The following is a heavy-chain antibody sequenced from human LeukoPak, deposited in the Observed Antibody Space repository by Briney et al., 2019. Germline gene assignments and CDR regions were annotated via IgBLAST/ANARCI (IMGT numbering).Heavy chain of an antibody. V-gene: IGHV3-7*03. CDR3: AGGNSIDV. D-gene: IGHD3-16*01. CDR1: GFPFSNSW. CDR2: IKKDGSGI. J-gene: IGHJ6*04. Sequence: GGPLRLSCVVSGFPFSNSWMYWVRQAPGKGLEGVANIKKDGSGISYVDSVKGRLIISRDNAMNSLYLQMNSLRVEDTAVYFCAGGNSIDVWGKGTAVTVSS.